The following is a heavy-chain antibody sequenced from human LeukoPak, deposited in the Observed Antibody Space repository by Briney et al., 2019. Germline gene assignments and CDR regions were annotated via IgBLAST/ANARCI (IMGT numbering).Heavy chain of an antibody. CDR1: GFTFSSYW. Sequence: PGGSLRLSCAASGFTFSSYWMSWVRQAPGKGLEWVANIKQDGSETYYVDSVKGRFTISRDNAKNSLYLQMNSLRAEDTAVYYCARELDDSWKDYWGQGTLVTVSS. CDR2: IKQDGSET. CDR3: ARELDDSWKDY. J-gene: IGHJ4*02. V-gene: IGHV3-7*01. D-gene: IGHD1-1*01.